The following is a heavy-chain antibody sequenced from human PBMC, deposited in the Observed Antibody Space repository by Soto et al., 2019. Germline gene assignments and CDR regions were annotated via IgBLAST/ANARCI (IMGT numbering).Heavy chain of an antibody. D-gene: IGHD2-15*01. CDR3: AKDFVGSIADYFDY. Sequence: GSLRLSCAASGFTFSSYAMTWVRQAPGKGMEWVACISGSGGSTHYAVPVKGRFTISRDNSKNTLYLQMNSLRAEDAAVYYCAKDFVGSIADYFDYWGQGALVTVSS. J-gene: IGHJ4*02. CDR2: ISGSGGST. V-gene: IGHV3-23*01. CDR1: GFTFSSYA.